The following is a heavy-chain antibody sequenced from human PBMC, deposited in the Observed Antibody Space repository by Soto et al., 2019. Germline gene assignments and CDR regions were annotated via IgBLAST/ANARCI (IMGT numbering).Heavy chain of an antibody. CDR3: AREYLLGYCSGGSCYPGDY. D-gene: IGHD2-15*01. CDR2: ISYDGSKK. CDR1: GFTFSSYG. J-gene: IGHJ4*02. V-gene: IGHV3-30*03. Sequence: PGGSLRLSCAASGFTFSSYGMHWVRQAPGKGLEWVAVISYDGSKKYYADSVKGRFTISRDNSKNTLYLQMNSLRAEDTAVYYCAREYLLGYCSGGSCYPGDYWGQGTLVTVSS.